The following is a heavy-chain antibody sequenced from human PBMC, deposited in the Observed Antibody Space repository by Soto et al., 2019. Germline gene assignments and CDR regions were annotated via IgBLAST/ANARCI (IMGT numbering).Heavy chain of an antibody. CDR2: IIPIFGTA. J-gene: IGHJ6*02. V-gene: IGHV1-69*06. CDR1: GGTFSSYA. D-gene: IGHD2-21*02. Sequence: ASVNVSCKASGGTFSSYAISWVRQAPGQGLEWMGGIIPIFGTANYAQKFQGRVTITADKSTSTAYMELSSLRSEDTAVYYCARSVVVTAIPFLDYGMDVWAKGPRSPSP. CDR3: ARSVVVTAIPFLDYGMDV.